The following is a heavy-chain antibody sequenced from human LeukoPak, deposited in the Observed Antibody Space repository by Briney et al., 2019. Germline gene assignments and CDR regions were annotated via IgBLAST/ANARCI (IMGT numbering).Heavy chain of an antibody. Sequence: PSETLSLTCAVSGGSISSGDYYWGWIRQPPGKGLEWIGSIYYSGSTYYNPSLKSRVTISVDTSKNQFSLKLSSVTAADTAVYYCARTSPPYRSNWFDPWGQGTLVTVSS. CDR2: IYYSGST. D-gene: IGHD3-16*02. CDR1: GGSISSGDYY. CDR3: ARTSPPYRSNWFDP. J-gene: IGHJ5*02. V-gene: IGHV4-39*07.